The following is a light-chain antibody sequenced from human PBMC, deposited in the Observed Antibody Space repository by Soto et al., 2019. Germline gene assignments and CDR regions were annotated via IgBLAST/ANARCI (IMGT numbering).Light chain of an antibody. Sequence: DIQMTQSPSTLSASVGERVTITCRASQTINEWLAWYHQKIGKAPKVLIYQASTLASAVPSRFSGSGSGTTFTLTISSLQPDDSATYYCQHYNSYPYSFGQGTKLEI. V-gene: IGKV1-5*03. CDR1: QTINEW. CDR2: QAS. J-gene: IGKJ2*03. CDR3: QHYNSYPYS.